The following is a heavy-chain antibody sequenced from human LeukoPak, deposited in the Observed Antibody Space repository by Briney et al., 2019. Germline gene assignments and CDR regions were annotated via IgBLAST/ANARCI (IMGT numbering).Heavy chain of an antibody. CDR2: IKQDGSEK. V-gene: IGHV3-7*01. CDR3: ASVKQQVDY. Sequence: GGSLRLSCAASGFTFSSNSMSWVRQAPGKGLEWVANIKQDGSEKYYVDSVKGRFTISRDNAKNSLYLQMNSLRAEDTAVYYCASVKQQVDYWGQGTLVTVSS. CDR1: GFTFSSNS. D-gene: IGHD6-13*01. J-gene: IGHJ4*02.